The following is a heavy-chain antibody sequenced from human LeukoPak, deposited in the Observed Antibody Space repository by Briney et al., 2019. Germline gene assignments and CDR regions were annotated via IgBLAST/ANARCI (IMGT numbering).Heavy chain of an antibody. CDR2: INYSGTT. D-gene: IGHD4-11*01. CDR3: TVTTRDYYYGMDV. J-gene: IGHJ6*02. Sequence: SQTLSLTCTVSGGSISSGGYYWTWIRQPPGKGLEWVGYINYSGTTYYDPSLKSRVTISVDKSKNQFSLKLNSVTAADTAVYYCTVTTRDYYYGMDVWGQGTTVTVPS. V-gene: IGHV4-31*03. CDR1: GGSISSGGYY.